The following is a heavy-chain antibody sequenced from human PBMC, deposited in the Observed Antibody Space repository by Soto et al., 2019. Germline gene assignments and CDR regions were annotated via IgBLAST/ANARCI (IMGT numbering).Heavy chain of an antibody. CDR1: GFTFSSYG. CDR2: IWYDGSNK. CDR3: ASGGNGDAFDI. V-gene: IGHV3-33*01. Sequence: QVQLVESGGGVVQPGRSLRLSCAASGFTFSSYGMHWVRQAPGKGLEWVAVIWYDGSNKYYADSVKGRFTISRDNSKNTLYLQMNSLRAEDTAVYYGASGGNGDAFDIWGQGTMVTVSS. D-gene: IGHD2-15*01. J-gene: IGHJ3*02.